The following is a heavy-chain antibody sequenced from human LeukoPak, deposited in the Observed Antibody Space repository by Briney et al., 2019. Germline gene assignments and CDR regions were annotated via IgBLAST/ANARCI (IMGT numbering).Heavy chain of an antibody. D-gene: IGHD6-19*01. Sequence: SETLSLTCTVSGGSISSYYWSWIRQPPGKGLEWIGYIYTSGSTNYNPSLKSRVTISVDTSKNQFSLKLSSVTAADTAVYYCARAGPGIAVAGTFDCWGQGTLVTVSS. CDR3: ARAGPGIAVAGTFDC. CDR2: IYTSGST. J-gene: IGHJ4*02. V-gene: IGHV4-4*09. CDR1: GGSISSYY.